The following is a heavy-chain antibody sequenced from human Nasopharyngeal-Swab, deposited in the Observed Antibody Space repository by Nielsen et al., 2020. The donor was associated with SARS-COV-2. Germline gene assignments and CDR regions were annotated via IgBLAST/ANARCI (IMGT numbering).Heavy chain of an antibody. CDR1: GFTFSIYS. J-gene: IGHJ3*02. D-gene: IGHD3-10*01. V-gene: IGHV3-21*01. Sequence: GESLKISCAASGFTFSIYSMNWVRQAPGKGLEWVSSIRSSSTYIDYADSVKGRFTISRDNAKNSLYLQMNSLRAEDTAVYYCARENNYGSPAAFDIWGQGTMVTVSS. CDR2: IRSSSTYI. CDR3: ARENNYGSPAAFDI.